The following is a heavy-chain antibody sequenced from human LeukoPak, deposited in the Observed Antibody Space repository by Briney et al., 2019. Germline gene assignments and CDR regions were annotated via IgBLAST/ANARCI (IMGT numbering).Heavy chain of an antibody. Sequence: SETLPLTCTISGGPISSRRYYWSWIRRAPAKGLEWIGYIYHSGSTYYNPSLKSRVTISVDRSKNQFSPKLSSVTAADTAVYCCAGAAAGLFDYWGQGTLVTVSS. CDR1: GGPISSRRYY. CDR3: AGAAAGLFDY. J-gene: IGHJ4*02. V-gene: IGHV4-30-2*01. CDR2: IYHSGST. D-gene: IGHD6-13*01.